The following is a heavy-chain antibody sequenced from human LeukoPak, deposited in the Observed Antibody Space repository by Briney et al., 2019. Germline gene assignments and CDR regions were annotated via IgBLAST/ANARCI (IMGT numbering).Heavy chain of an antibody. CDR3: ARPPRRGYYDSSGYYYAEARAFDI. CDR1: GGSIGSSSYY. J-gene: IGHJ3*02. D-gene: IGHD3-22*01. Sequence: SETLSLTCTVSGGSIGSSSYYWGWIRQPPGKGLEWIGSIYYSGSTYYNPSLKSRVTISVDTSRNQFSLKLSSVTAADTAVYYCARPPRRGYYDSSGYYYAEARAFDIWGQGTMVTVSS. CDR2: IYYSGST. V-gene: IGHV4-39*01.